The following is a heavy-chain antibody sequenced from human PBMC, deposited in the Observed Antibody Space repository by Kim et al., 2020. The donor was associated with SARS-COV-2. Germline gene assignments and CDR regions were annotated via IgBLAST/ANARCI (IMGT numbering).Heavy chain of an antibody. J-gene: IGHJ3*02. V-gene: IGHV3-49*04. CDR3: TKGRGAFDI. Sequence: GSLRLSCTASGFTFGDYAMSWVRQAPGKGLEWVGFIRSKAYGGTTEYAASVKGRFTISRDDSKSIAYLQMNSLKTEDTAVYYCTKGRGAFDIWGQGTMVTVSS. CDR1: GFTFGDYA. CDR2: IRSKAYGGTT.